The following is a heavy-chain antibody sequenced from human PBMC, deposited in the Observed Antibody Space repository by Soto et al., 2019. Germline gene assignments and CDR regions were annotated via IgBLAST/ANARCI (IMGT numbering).Heavy chain of an antibody. Sequence: QLQLQESGRGLLKPSETLSLTCSVSGYSISSTRHYWCWLRQPPGKGLEWIGNIYYSGTTDYNPSLKNRVSISVDTSKNQFSMKLTSVTAADSAVYYCARPLDSVRAFDIWGHGTMVTVSS. CDR1: GYSISSTRHY. CDR2: IYYSGTT. V-gene: IGHV4-39*01. J-gene: IGHJ3*02. CDR3: ARPLDSVRAFDI. D-gene: IGHD3-9*01.